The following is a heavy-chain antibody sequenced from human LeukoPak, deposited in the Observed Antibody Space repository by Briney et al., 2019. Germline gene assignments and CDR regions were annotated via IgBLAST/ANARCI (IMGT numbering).Heavy chain of an antibody. CDR1: GYTFTSYG. Sequence: GASVKVSRKASGYTFTSYGISWVRQAPGQGLEWMGWISAYNGNTNYAQKLQGRVTMTTDTSTSTAYMELRSLRSDDTAVYYCARARGYCSGGSCYRWDYWGQGTLVTVSS. D-gene: IGHD2-15*01. CDR2: ISAYNGNT. CDR3: ARARGYCSGGSCYRWDY. V-gene: IGHV1-18*01. J-gene: IGHJ4*02.